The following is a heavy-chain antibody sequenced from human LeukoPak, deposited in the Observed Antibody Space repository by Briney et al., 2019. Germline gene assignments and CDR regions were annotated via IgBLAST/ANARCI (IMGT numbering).Heavy chain of an antibody. Sequence: ASVKVSCKASGGTFSSYAISWVRQAPGQGLESMGGIIPIFGTANYAQKFQGRVTITADESTSTAYMELSSLRSEDTAVYYCARGLVPAALQGWLDPWGQGTLVTVSS. CDR1: GGTFSSYA. CDR2: IIPIFGTA. CDR3: ARGLVPAALQGWLDP. J-gene: IGHJ5*02. D-gene: IGHD2-2*01. V-gene: IGHV1-69*13.